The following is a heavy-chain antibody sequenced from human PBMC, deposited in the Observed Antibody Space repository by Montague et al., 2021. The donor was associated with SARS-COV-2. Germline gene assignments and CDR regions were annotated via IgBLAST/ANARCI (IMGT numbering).Heavy chain of an antibody. J-gene: IGHJ4*02. CDR3: ARVAYCGADCFSGCEIFFDS. Sequence: SETLSLTCTVSGGSISTYYWSWIRQPPGKGLEWIGDINHSGSSNYNPSLKSRVTMSVDTSKNQFSLKLNSVTVADTAVYYCARVAYCGADCFSGCEIFFDSWGQGTLVTVSP. V-gene: IGHV4-59*12. CDR1: GGSISTYY. D-gene: IGHD2-21*02. CDR2: INHSGSS.